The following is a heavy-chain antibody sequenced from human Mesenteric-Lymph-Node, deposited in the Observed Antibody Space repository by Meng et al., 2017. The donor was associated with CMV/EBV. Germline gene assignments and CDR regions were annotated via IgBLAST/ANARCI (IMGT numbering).Heavy chain of an antibody. D-gene: IGHD3-10*01. Sequence: GESLKISCAVSGFNVGNNHVNWVRQAPGKGLEWVALIYYDESKKYYADSVKGRFTIARDNSKNTLYLQLNSVRADDTAVYYCVKMAFGELAHFDYWGQGTLVTVSS. CDR2: IYYDESKK. CDR3: VKMAFGELAHFDY. V-gene: IGHV3-30*18. CDR1: GFNVGNNH. J-gene: IGHJ4*02.